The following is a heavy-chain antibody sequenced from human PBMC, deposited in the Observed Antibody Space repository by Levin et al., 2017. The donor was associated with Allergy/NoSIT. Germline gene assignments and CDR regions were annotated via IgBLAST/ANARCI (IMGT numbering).Heavy chain of an antibody. V-gene: IGHV3-48*03. CDR2: ISDSGTTR. Sequence: QTGGSLRLSCAASGFTFSRYEMNWVRQAPGKGLEWISYISDSGTTRYYADSVKGRFTISRDNAKNSLYLQMNSLRAEDTAVYYCAREETTLPDYWGQGTLVTVSS. D-gene: IGHD1-14*01. CDR3: AREETTLPDY. CDR1: GFTFSRYE. J-gene: IGHJ4*02.